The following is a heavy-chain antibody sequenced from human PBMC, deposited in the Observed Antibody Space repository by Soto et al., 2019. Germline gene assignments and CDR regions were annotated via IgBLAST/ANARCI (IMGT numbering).Heavy chain of an antibody. V-gene: IGHV1-18*01. D-gene: IGHD3-3*01. CDR3: ARWTPYDFWSGYYIGFDY. CDR2: ISAYNGNT. Sequence: ASVKVSCKASGYTFTSYGISWVRQAPGQGLEWMGWISAYNGNTNYAQKLQGRVTMTTDSSTSTAYMELRSLRSDDTAVYYCARWTPYDFWSGYYIGFDYWGQGTLVTVSS. J-gene: IGHJ4*02. CDR1: GYTFTSYG.